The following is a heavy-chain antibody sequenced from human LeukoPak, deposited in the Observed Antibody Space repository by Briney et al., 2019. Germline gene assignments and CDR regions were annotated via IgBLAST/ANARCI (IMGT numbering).Heavy chain of an antibody. CDR1: GGTFSSYA. V-gene: IGHV1-69*06. CDR2: IIPIFGTA. CDR3: ATLLAHYDSSGYYLNWFDP. D-gene: IGHD3-22*01. J-gene: IGHJ5*02. Sequence: ASVKVSCKASGGTFSSYANSWVRQAPGQGLEWMGGIIPIFGTANYAQKFQGRVTITADTSTDTAYMELSSLRSEDTAVYYCATLLAHYDSSGYYLNWFDPWGQGTLVTVSS.